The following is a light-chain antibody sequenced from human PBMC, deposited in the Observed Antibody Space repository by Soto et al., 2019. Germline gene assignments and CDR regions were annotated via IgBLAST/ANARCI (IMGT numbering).Light chain of an antibody. CDR2: DAS. CDR1: QSVSSY. CDR3: QQRSNWPIT. Sequence: EIVLTHSPATLSLSPGERATLSCRASQSVSSYLAWYQQKPGQAPRXLIYDASNRATGIPVRFSGSGSGTDFTITISSLEPEDFEVYYCQQRSNWPITFGQGTRLDIK. V-gene: IGKV3-11*01. J-gene: IGKJ5*01.